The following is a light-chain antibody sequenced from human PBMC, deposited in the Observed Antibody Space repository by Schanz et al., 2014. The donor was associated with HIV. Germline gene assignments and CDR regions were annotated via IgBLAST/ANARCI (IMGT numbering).Light chain of an antibody. J-gene: IGKJ2*01. CDR3: QQCVTYPYT. CDR1: QRISWW. CDR2: RAS. Sequence: DIQMTQSPSTLSTSVGDRVTITCRASQRISWWLAWYQQKPGQAPSLLIYRASTLQTGVPSRFSGSGSGTEFTLTISSLQPDDFATYYCQQCVTYPYTFGQGTKLDIK. V-gene: IGKV1-5*03.